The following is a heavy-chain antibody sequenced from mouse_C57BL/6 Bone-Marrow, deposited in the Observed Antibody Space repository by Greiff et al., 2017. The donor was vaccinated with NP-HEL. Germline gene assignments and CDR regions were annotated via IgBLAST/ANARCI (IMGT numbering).Heavy chain of an antibody. CDR3: ARRTMVTPFAY. CDR2: IYPRRGNT. D-gene: IGHD2-2*01. CDR1: GYTFTSYG. Sequence: VKLQESGAELARPGASVKLSCKASGYTFTSYGISWVKQRTGQGLEWIGEIYPRRGNTYSNEKFKGKATLTADKSSSTAYMELRSLTSEDSAVYFCARRTMVTPFAYWGQGTLVTVSA. V-gene: IGHV1-81*01. J-gene: IGHJ3*01.